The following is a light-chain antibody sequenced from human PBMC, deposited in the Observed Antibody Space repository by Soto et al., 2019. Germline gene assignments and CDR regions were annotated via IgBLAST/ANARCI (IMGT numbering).Light chain of an antibody. CDR2: AAS. Sequence: IQLTQSPSCLSASVVDIVTITFLASQGISSYLAWYQQKPGKAPKLLIYAASTLQSGVPSRFSGSGSGTEFTLTISSLQPEDFATYYCQQLNSYPLTFGQGTRLEIK. CDR3: QQLNSYPLT. CDR1: QGISSY. J-gene: IGKJ5*01. V-gene: IGKV1-9*01.